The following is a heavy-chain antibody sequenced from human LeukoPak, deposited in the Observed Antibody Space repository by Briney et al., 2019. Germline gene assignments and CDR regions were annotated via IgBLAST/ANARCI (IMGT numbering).Heavy chain of an antibody. J-gene: IGHJ4*02. Sequence: SETLSLTCSVSGGSISSHYWSWIRQPPGKELEWIGYIYYTGTTNYKPSLKSRVTISVDTSKNQFSLNLTSVTAADTAEYYCARAYSSSSGRPFDYWGQGTLVTVSS. V-gene: IGHV4-59*11. CDR2: IYYTGTT. D-gene: IGHD6-6*01. CDR1: GGSISSHY. CDR3: ARAYSSSSGRPFDY.